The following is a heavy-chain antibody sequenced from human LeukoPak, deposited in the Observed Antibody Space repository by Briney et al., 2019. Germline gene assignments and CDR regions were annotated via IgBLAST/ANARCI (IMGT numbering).Heavy chain of an antibody. Sequence: ASVKVSCKASGYTFTDYAMHWVRQAPGQRLEWMGWISAYNGDRNYAQKLQGRVTMTTDTSTSTVYMELRSLRSDDTAVYYCARDRSSFCSTTSCSLQLADYWGQGTLVTVSS. V-gene: IGHV1-18*01. J-gene: IGHJ4*02. CDR2: ISAYNGDR. D-gene: IGHD2-2*01. CDR1: GYTFTDYA. CDR3: ARDRSSFCSTTSCSLQLADY.